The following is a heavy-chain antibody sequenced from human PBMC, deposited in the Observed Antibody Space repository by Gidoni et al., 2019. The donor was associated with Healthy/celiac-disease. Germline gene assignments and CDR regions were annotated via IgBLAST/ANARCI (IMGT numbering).Heavy chain of an antibody. CDR2: IYSGGST. CDR3: ARRAKVAGTYYYGMDV. Sequence: EVQLVESGGGLIQPGGSLRLSCAASGFTVSSNYISWVRQAPGKGLEWVSVIYSGGSTYYADSVKGRFTISRDNSKNTLYLQMNSLRAEDTAVYYCARRAKVAGTYYYGMDVWGQGTTVTVSS. V-gene: IGHV3-53*01. D-gene: IGHD6-19*01. CDR1: GFTVSSNY. J-gene: IGHJ6*02.